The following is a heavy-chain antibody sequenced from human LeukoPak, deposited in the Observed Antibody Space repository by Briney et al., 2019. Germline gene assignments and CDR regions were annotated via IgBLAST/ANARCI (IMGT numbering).Heavy chain of an antibody. D-gene: IGHD6-25*01. V-gene: IGHV3-23*01. CDR3: AKGGEGSGWYYYYYGMDV. CDR2: ISGSGGST. CDR1: GFTFSSYA. J-gene: IGHJ6*02. Sequence: GGSLRLSCAASGFTFSSYAMSWVRQAPGKGLEWVSAISGSGGSTYYADSVKGRFTISRDNSKNTLYLQMNSLRAEDTAVYYCAKGGEGSGWYYYYYGMDVWGQGTTVTVSS.